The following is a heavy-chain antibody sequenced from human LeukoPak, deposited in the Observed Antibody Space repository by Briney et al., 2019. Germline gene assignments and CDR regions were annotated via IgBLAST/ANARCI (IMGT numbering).Heavy chain of an antibody. D-gene: IGHD4-11*01. CDR1: GGSFSGYY. J-gene: IGHJ2*01. CDR3: ARALRLTTVTTKSWYFDL. Sequence: SETLSLTCAVYGGSFSGYYWSWIRQPPGKGLEWIGEINHSGSTNYNPSLKSRVTISVDTSKNQFSLKLSSVTAADTAVYYCARALRLTTVTTKSWYFDLWGCGTLVTVSS. V-gene: IGHV4-34*01. CDR2: INHSGST.